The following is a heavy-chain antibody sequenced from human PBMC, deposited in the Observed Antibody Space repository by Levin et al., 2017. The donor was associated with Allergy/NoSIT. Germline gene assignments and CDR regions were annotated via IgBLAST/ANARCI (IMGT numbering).Heavy chain of an antibody. CDR2: MNPNSGNT. CDR1: GYSFTSYD. V-gene: IGHV1-8*01. J-gene: IGHJ4*02. Sequence: VASVKVSCKASGYSFTSYDINWVRQATGQGLEWMGWMNPNSGNTGYAQKFQGRVTMTRNTSISTAYMELSSLSSEDTAVYYCARGRIYPTGDSRFYWGQGTLVTVSS. CDR3: ARGRIYPTGDSRFY. D-gene: IGHD7-27*01.